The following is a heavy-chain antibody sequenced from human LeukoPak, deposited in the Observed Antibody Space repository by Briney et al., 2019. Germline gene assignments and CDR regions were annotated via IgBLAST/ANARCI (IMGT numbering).Heavy chain of an antibody. V-gene: IGHV4-31*03. Sequence: PSETLSLTCTVSGGSIRSGDYSWNWIRQHPGKGLEWIGYIYYSGSTYYNPSPTSRVTMSVDTSKNQFSLKLSSVTAADTAIYYCARDHTETSSLNFRNYYYGMDIWGQGTTVIVSS. J-gene: IGHJ6*02. CDR3: ARDHTETSSLNFRNYYYGMDI. D-gene: IGHD4-11*01. CDR1: GGSIRSGDYS. CDR2: IYYSGST.